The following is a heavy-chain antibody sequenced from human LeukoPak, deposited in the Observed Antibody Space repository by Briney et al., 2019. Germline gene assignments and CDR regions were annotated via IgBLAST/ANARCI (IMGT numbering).Heavy chain of an antibody. CDR2: INPNSGGT. Sequence: ASVKVSCKASGYTFTGYYMHWVRQAPGQGLEWMGRINPNSGGTNYAQKFQGRVTMTRDTSISTAYMELSRLRSDDTAVYYCARGRYSSSSHFDYWGQGTLVPVSS. V-gene: IGHV1-2*06. CDR3: ARGRYSSSSHFDY. CDR1: GYTFTGYY. D-gene: IGHD6-6*01. J-gene: IGHJ4*02.